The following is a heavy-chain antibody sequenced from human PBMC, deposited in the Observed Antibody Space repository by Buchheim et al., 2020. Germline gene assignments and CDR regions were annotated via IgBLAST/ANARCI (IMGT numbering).Heavy chain of an antibody. Sequence: QLQLQESGPGLVKPSETLSLTCTVSGGSISSSSYYWGWIRQPPGKGLEWIGSIYYSGSTYYNPSLKSRVTISVDTSKNQFSLKLSSVTAADTAVYYCADSPYDFWSGYYLNWFDPWGQGTL. CDR3: ADSPYDFWSGYYLNWFDP. D-gene: IGHD3-3*01. J-gene: IGHJ5*02. V-gene: IGHV4-39*01. CDR1: GGSISSSSYY. CDR2: IYYSGST.